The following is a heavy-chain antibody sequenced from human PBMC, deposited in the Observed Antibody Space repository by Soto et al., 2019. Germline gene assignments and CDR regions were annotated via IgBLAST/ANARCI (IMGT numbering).Heavy chain of an antibody. J-gene: IGHJ4*02. D-gene: IGHD6-19*01. Sequence: EMQLLESGGGLVQPGGSLRLSCAVSGFSFSTYGVTWVRQAPGKGLEWVCGVSGGSGVTHYADSVKGRFTITGDDSKNTLSLQMNSLRVEDTAQYYCAKADGEQWLVPHLDNWGQGTLVTVS. CDR3: AKADGEQWLVPHLDN. CDR2: VSGGSGVT. V-gene: IGHV3-23*01. CDR1: GFSFSTYG.